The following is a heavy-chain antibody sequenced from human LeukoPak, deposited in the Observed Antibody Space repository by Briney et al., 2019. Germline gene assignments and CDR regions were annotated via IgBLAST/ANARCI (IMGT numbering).Heavy chain of an antibody. D-gene: IGHD6-13*01. CDR2: INEDGSDR. Sequence: GGSLRLSCAASGLTFTSYWMNWDRQAPGRGLEWVANINEDGSDRNYVDSVKGRFTISRDNAKDSLYLEMNSLRAEDTAVYYCSKTPYGSKWDNVWGQGTLVTVSS. J-gene: IGHJ4*02. CDR3: SKTPYGSKWDNV. V-gene: IGHV3-7*03. CDR1: GLTFTSYW.